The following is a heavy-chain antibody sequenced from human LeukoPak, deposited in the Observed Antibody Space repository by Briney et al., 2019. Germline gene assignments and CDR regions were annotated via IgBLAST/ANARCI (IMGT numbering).Heavy chain of an antibody. V-gene: IGHV3-7*01. Sequence: GSLRLSCAASGFTFSSYWMSWVRQAPGKGLEWVANIKQDGSEKYYVDSVKGRFTISRDNAKNSLYLRMSSLRVEDTAVYYCARGEGYYASGSYYIDYWGQGTLVTVSS. J-gene: IGHJ4*02. CDR2: IKQDGSEK. D-gene: IGHD3-10*01. CDR1: GFTFSSYW. CDR3: ARGEGYYASGSYYIDY.